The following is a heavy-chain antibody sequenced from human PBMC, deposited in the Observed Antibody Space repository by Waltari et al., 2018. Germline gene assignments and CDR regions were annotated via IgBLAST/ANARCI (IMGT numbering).Heavy chain of an antibody. V-gene: IGHV3-7*01. CDR2: INQDGTTR. CDR1: GFTFSSYW. Sequence: EVQLVESGGGLVQPGGSLRLSCAASGFTFSSYWMARVRQAPGKGLEWVANINQDGTTRQYADSVKGRFTISRDNPKNSLYLQMNSLRVEETAVYYCARDHEGALDYWGQGTLVTVSS. CDR3: ARDHEGALDY. J-gene: IGHJ4*02.